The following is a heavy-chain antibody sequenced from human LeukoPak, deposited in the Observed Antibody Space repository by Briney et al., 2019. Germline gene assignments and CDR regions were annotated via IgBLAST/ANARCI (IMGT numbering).Heavy chain of an antibody. CDR2: ISWNSGSI. J-gene: IGHJ3*02. D-gene: IGHD3-10*01. CDR1: GFTFDDYA. Sequence: PGGSLRLSCAASGFTFDDYAMHWVRQAPGKGLEWVSGISWNSGSIGYADSVKGRFTITRDNAKNSLYLQMNSLRAEDMASYYCAKGFFTMVRGEAFDIWGQGTMVTVSS. V-gene: IGHV3-9*03. CDR3: AKGFFTMVRGEAFDI.